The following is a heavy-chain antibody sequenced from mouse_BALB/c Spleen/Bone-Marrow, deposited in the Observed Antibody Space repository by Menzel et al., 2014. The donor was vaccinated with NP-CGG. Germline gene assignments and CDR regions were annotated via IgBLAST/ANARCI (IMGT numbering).Heavy chain of an antibody. J-gene: IGHJ2*01. CDR2: IDPATGNT. D-gene: IGHD1-1*01. CDR3: ARVQLLRSRSLDY. V-gene: IGHV14-3*02. Sequence: EVQLQESGAELVKPGASVKLSCTASGFNFKDTYMHWVKQRPEQGLEWIGRIDPATGNTKYDPKFQGKATITADTSSNTASLQLSSLTSEDPAVYYSARVQLLRSRSLDYWGPGTTLTVSS. CDR1: GFNFKDTY.